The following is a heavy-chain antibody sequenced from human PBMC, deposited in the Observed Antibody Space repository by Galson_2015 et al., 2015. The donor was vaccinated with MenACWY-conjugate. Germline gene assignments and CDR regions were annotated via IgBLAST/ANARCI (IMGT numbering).Heavy chain of an antibody. CDR3: ARVGTVVFPSSYEPHFDY. CDR1: GFTFSDYH. J-gene: IGHJ4*02. D-gene: IGHD2-21*02. Sequence: SLRLSCAAYGFTFSDYHMTWIRQAPGKGLEWISYIYSYSTYTDYADSVKGRFTISRDNAKNSLYLQMNSLRDEDTAVYYCARVGTVVFPSSYEPHFDYWGQGTLVTVSS. V-gene: IGHV3-11*06. CDR2: IYSYSTYT.